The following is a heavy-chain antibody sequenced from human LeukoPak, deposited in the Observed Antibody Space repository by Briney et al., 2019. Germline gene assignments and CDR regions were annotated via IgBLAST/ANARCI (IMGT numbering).Heavy chain of an antibody. CDR3: AREVTAMKVFDY. J-gene: IGHJ4*02. D-gene: IGHD2-21*02. V-gene: IGHV4-59*01. CDR1: GDSISSYY. Sequence: SETLSLTCTVSGDSISSYYWSWIRQPPGQGLEWIGYIYYGGSTNYNPSLKSRVTISVDTSKKQFSLKLRSVTAADTAVYYCAREVTAMKVFDYWGQGTLLTVSS. CDR2: IYYGGST.